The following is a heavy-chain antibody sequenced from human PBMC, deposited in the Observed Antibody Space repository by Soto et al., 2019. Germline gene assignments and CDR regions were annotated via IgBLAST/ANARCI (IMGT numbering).Heavy chain of an antibody. V-gene: IGHV1-69*02. CDR2: IIPMLGMS. Sequence: QVQLVQSGAEVKKPGSSVKVSCTASGDTFNFYTISWVRQAPGQGLAWMGRIIPMLGMSNYAQNFQERVTRIADRSTSTDYMELRRVISEDTALYYCATNYGSGSAHFDNWGQGTLVTVSS. CDR3: ATNYGSGSAHFDN. D-gene: IGHD3-10*01. J-gene: IGHJ4*02. CDR1: GDTFNFYT.